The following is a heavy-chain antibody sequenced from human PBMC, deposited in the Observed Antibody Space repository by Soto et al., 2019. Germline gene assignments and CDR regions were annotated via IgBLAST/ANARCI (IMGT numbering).Heavy chain of an antibody. D-gene: IGHD3-3*01. V-gene: IGHV1-58*01. CDR3: AANDFWSGYYNYYYGMDV. Sequence: ASVKFSCKASGFTFTSSAVQWVRQARGQRLECIGWIVVGSGNTNYAQKFQERVTITRXXXXSXXXMXLXXLRXEDTAVYYCAANDFWSGYYNYYYGMDVWG. CDR1: GFTFTSSA. CDR2: IVVGSGNT. J-gene: IGHJ6*02.